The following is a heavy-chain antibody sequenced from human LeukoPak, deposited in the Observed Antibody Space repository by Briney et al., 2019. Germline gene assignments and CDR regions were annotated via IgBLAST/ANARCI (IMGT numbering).Heavy chain of an antibody. CDR3: ASGSRVIVYFDY. D-gene: IGHD3-16*02. CDR2: IYSGGST. Sequence: GGSLRLSSAASGFTASSNYMRWVCEAPGKGLGWVLVIYSGGSTYYADFVKGRFTISRDNSKNTLYLQMSSLRAEDTAVYYCASGSRVIVYFDYWGQGTLVTVSS. J-gene: IGHJ4*02. CDR1: GFTASSNY. V-gene: IGHV3-66*01.